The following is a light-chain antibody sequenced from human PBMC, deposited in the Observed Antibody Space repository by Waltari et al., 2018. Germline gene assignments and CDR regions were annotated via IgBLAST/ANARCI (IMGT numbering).Light chain of an antibody. V-gene: IGKV1-8*01. CDR2: GAS. CDR3: QQSYSYPRT. J-gene: IGKJ1*01. Sequence: AIRMTQSPSSFSASTGDRVTIACRASQGISTNLAWDQQKPRKAPKLLIYGASTLDSGVPSRFSGSGSGTDFTLTISSLQSEDFGSYYCQQSYSYPRTFGQGTKVEIK. CDR1: QGISTN.